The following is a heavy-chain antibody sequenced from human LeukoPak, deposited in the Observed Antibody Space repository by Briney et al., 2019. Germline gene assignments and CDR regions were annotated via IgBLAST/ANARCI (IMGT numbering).Heavy chain of an antibody. D-gene: IGHD3-10*01. CDR1: GFTFSNFW. CDR2: IKQDETEK. J-gene: IGHJ4*02. CDR3: VRDIVAGSGSYSD. Sequence: GGSLRLSCTASGFTFSNFWMGWVRQAPGKGLEWVANIKQDETEKFYLGSVKGRFTISRDNAKNSLYLQMNGLGVEDTAVYYCVRDIVAGSGSYSDWGQGTLVTVSS. V-gene: IGHV3-7*01.